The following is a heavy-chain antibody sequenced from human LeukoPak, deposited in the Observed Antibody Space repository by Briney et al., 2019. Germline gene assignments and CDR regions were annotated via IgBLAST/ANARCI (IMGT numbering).Heavy chain of an antibody. V-gene: IGHV1-2*02. J-gene: IGHJ2*01. D-gene: IGHD3-22*01. Sequence: GASVKVSCKASGYTFTSYGISWVRQAPGQGLEWMGWINPNSGGTNYAQKFQGRVTMTRDTSISTAYMELSRLRSDDTAVYYCARNYYDSSGYYSGWYFDLWGRGTLVTVSS. CDR1: GYTFTSYG. CDR3: ARNYYDSSGYYSGWYFDL. CDR2: INPNSGGT.